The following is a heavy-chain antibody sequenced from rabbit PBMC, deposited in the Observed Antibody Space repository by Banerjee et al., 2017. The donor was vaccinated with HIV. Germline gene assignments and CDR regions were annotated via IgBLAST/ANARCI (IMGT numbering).Heavy chain of an antibody. D-gene: IGHD4-1*01. CDR3: ARDLAGVIGWNFNL. V-gene: IGHV1S45*01. J-gene: IGHJ4*01. CDR2: INTSSGNT. CDR1: GFSFTNKYV. Sequence: QEQLEESGGDLVKPEGSLTLTCTASGFSFTNKYVMCWVRQAPGKGLEWIACINTSSGNTVYASWAKGRFTISSHNAQNTLYLQLSSLTAADTATYFCARDLAGVIGWNFNLWGPGTLVTVS.